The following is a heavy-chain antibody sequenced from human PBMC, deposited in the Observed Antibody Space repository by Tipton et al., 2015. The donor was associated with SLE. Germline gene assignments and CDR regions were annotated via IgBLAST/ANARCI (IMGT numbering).Heavy chain of an antibody. CDR3: VRDGEGGPNSLDY. D-gene: IGHD4-23*01. V-gene: IGHV3-9*01. J-gene: IGHJ4*02. CDR2: IDWRSGRV. Sequence: SLRLSCAASGFTFSSYEMNWVRQAPGKGLEWVSSIDWRSGRVDYADSVKGRFTISRDNGKNSLYLQMNSLRAEDTAVYFCVRDGEGGPNSLDYWGRGTLVTASS. CDR1: GFTFSSYE.